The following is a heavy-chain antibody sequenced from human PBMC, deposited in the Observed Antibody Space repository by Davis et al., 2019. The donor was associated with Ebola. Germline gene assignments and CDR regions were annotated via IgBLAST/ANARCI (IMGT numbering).Heavy chain of an antibody. V-gene: IGHV1-69*06. J-gene: IGHJ5*02. CDR1: GGTFSSYA. CDR3: ARDQDCGGDCYSYWFDP. CDR2: IIPIFGTA. Sequence: AASVKVSCKASGGTFSSYAISWVRQAPGQGLEWMGGIIPIFGTANYAQKFQGRVTITADKSTSTAYMELSSLRSEDTAVYYCARDQDCGGDCYSYWFDPWGQGTLVTVSS. D-gene: IGHD2-21*02.